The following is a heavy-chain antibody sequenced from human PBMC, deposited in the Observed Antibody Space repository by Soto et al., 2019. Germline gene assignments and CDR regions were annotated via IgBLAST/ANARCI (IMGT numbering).Heavy chain of an antibody. CDR3: VKDGAVTFSGWFFDY. D-gene: IGHD4-4*01. CDR2: ISGSGGST. Sequence: GGSLRLSCAASGFTFSSYAMSWVRQAPGKGLEWVSAISGSGGSTYYADSVKGRFSISRDNSKNTVYLQMSSLRAEDTAVYYCVKDGAVTFSGWFFDYWGQGTPVTVSS. J-gene: IGHJ4*02. V-gene: IGHV3-23*01. CDR1: GFTFSSYA.